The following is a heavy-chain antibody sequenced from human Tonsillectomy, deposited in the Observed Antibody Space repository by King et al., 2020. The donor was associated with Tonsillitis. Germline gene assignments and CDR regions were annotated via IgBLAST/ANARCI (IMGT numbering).Heavy chain of an antibody. D-gene: IGHD2-15*01. CDR1: GFSLSTGGVG. V-gene: IGHV2-5*02. Sequence: TLKESGPTLVKPPQTLTLTCTFSGFSLSTGGVGVAWIRQPPGKALEWLALIYWDDDKRYSPSLKNRLTITKDTSKNQVVLTMTNVDPVDTATYFCAHTDISVAVGVTRKVSNWFDPWGQGTLVTVSA. CDR3: AHTDISVAVGVTRKVSNWFDP. CDR2: IYWDDDK. J-gene: IGHJ5*02.